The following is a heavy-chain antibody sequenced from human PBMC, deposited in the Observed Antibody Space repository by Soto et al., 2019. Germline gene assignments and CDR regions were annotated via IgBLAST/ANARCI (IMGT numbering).Heavy chain of an antibody. J-gene: IGHJ4*02. D-gene: IGHD6-19*01. V-gene: IGHV1-18*01. CDR1: GYTFNSYG. CDR3: ARDRGAGWFVY. Sequence: ASVKVSCKASGYTFNSYGISWVRQAPGQGLEWMGWISANNGNANYGQNLQGRVTMTTDTSTSTAYMELRSLRSDDTAVYYCARDRGAGWFVYWGQGTLVTVSS. CDR2: ISANNGNA.